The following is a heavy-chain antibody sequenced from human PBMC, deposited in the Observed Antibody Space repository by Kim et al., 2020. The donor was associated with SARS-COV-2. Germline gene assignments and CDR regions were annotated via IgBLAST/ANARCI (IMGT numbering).Heavy chain of an antibody. V-gene: IGHV3-21*01. Sequence: GSLRLSCAASGFTFSSYSMNWVRQAPGKGLEWVSSISSSSSYIYYADSVKGRFTISRDNAKNSLYLQMNSLRAEDTAVYYCARDWYYDSSGYPGDAFDIWGQGTMVTVSS. D-gene: IGHD3-22*01. CDR3: ARDWYYDSSGYPGDAFDI. CDR2: ISSSSSYI. CDR1: GFTFSSYS. J-gene: IGHJ3*02.